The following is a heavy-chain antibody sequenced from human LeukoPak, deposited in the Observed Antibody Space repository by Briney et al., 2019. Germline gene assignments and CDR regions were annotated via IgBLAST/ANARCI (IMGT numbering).Heavy chain of an antibody. CDR2: ISYDGSNK. J-gene: IGHJ4*02. CDR3: AKSPLAYCSGASCHLYFDY. D-gene: IGHD2-15*01. V-gene: IGHV3-30*18. Sequence: GGSLRLSCAASGFTFSSYGMHWVRQAPGKGLEWVAVISYDGSNKYYADSVKGRFTISRDKAKNTLYLQMNSLRAEDTAVYYCAKSPLAYCSGASCHLYFDYWGQGTLVTVSS. CDR1: GFTFSSYG.